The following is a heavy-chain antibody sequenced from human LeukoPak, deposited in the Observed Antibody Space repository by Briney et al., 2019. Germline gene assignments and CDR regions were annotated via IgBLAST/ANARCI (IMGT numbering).Heavy chain of an antibody. V-gene: IGHV4-30-4*01. D-gene: IGHD3-22*01. CDR3: AREVDDSSGYRYFDY. CDR1: GGSISSGDYY. CDR2: IYYSGST. J-gene: IGHJ4*02. Sequence: PSQTLSLTCTVSGGSISSGDYYWSWIRQPPGTGLEWIGYIYYSGSTYYNPSLKSRVTISVDTSKNQFSLKLSSVTAADTAVYYCAREVDDSSGYRYFDYWGQGTLVTVSS.